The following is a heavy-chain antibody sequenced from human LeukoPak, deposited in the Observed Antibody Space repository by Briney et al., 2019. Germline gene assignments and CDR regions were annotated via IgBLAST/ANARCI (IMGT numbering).Heavy chain of an antibody. D-gene: IGHD5-24*01. J-gene: IGHJ3*02. CDR2: ISSSGSTI. V-gene: IGHV3-48*04. CDR3: ASESTGRDGYNYGSFDI. CDR1: GFTFSSYS. Sequence: QPGGSLRLSCAASGFTFSSYSMNWVRQAPGKGLEWVSYISSSGSTIYYADSVKGRFTISRDNAENSLYLQMNSLRAEDTAVYYCASESTGRDGYNYGSFDIWAKGQWSPSLQ.